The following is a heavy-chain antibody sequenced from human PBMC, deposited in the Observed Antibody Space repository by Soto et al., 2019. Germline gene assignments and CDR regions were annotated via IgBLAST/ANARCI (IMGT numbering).Heavy chain of an antibody. CDR2: IDTSGST. V-gene: IGHV4-4*07. Sequence: SETLSLTCTVSGGSISTYYCNWIRQSAGKGLEWIGRIDTSGSTNYNPSLKSRVTMSVDTSKEQFXXXXXXXXXADTAVYYCARGGHDFWSGPFDYWGQGALVTVSA. D-gene: IGHD3-3*01. J-gene: IGHJ4*02. CDR3: ARGGHDFWSGPFDY. CDR1: GGSISTYY.